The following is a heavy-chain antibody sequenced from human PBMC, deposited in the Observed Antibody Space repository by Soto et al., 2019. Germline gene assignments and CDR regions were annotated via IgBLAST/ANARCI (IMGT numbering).Heavy chain of an antibody. CDR1: GDSVSSNSAA. V-gene: IGHV6-1*01. CDR2: TYYRSKWYN. J-gene: IGHJ3*02. Sequence: QSQTLSLTCAISGDSVSSNSAAWNWIRQSPSRGLEWLGRTYYRSKWYNDYAVSVKSRITINPDTSKNQFSLQLNSVTPEDTAVYYCARANDYSSSWYLKPAFDIWGQGTMVTVSS. CDR3: ARANDYSSSWYLKPAFDI. D-gene: IGHD6-13*01.